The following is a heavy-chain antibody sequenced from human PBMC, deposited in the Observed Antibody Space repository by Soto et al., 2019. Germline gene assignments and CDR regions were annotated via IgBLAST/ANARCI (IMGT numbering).Heavy chain of an antibody. Sequence: SETLSLTCAVSGGSISSGGYSWSWIRQPPGKGLEWIGYIYHSGSTYYNPSLKSRVTISVDTSKNQFSLKLSSVTAADTAVYYCARHRTYYDFWSGYGYYYYGMDVWGQGTTVTVSS. CDR3: ARHRTYYDFWSGYGYYYYGMDV. D-gene: IGHD3-3*01. CDR2: IYHSGST. J-gene: IGHJ6*02. V-gene: IGHV4-30-2*03. CDR1: GGSISSGGYS.